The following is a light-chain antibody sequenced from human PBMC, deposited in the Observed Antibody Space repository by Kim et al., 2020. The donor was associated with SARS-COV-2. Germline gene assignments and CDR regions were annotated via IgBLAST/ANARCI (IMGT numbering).Light chain of an antibody. Sequence: LGKRPTPSCRASLSISYYLPWYQQKPGQAPRLLIYSSSIRAPGSPDRFSGSGSGTDFPLTIGSLEPRDFAIYYCQQRGNWPPALTFGGGTKVDIK. CDR3: QQRGNWPPALT. CDR2: SSS. V-gene: IGKV3-11*01. J-gene: IGKJ4*01. CDR1: LSISYY.